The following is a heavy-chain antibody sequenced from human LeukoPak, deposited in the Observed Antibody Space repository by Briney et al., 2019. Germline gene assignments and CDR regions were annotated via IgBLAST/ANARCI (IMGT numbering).Heavy chain of an antibody. J-gene: IGHJ5*02. CDR3: ARDGGTYYYDWFDP. V-gene: IGHV4-61*02. D-gene: IGHD1-26*01. Sequence: SETLSLTCTVSGGSISSGDYYWSWIRQPAGEGLEWIGCILPSGSTNYNPSLKSRVTISIDTSKNQFSLNLSSVTAADTAVYYCARDGGTYYYDWFDPWGQGTLVTVSS. CDR1: GGSISSGDYY. CDR2: ILPSGST.